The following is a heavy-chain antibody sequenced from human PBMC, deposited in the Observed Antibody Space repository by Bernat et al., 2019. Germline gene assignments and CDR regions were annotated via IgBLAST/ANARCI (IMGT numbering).Heavy chain of an antibody. CDR3: ARDRPRQTSAARKSYFDY. J-gene: IGHJ4*02. V-gene: IGHV3-11*06. Sequence: QVQLVESGGGLVKPGGSLRLSCAASGFTFSDYYMSWIRQAPGKGLEWVSYISSSSSYTNYADSVKGRFTISRDNAKNSLYLQMNSLRAEDTAVYYCARDRPRQTSAARKSYFDYWGQGTLVTVSS. CDR1: GFTFSDYY. CDR2: ISSSSSYT. D-gene: IGHD6-6*01.